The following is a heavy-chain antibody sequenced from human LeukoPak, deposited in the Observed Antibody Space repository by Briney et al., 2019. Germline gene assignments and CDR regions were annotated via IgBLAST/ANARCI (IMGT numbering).Heavy chain of an antibody. CDR2: IWYDGSNK. D-gene: IGHD3-22*01. J-gene: IGHJ4*02. CDR1: GFTFNTYG. Sequence: GGSLRLSCAASGFTFNTYGMHWVCQAPGKGLEWVAVIWYDGSNKYYGDSVKGRFTISRDNSKNTLYLQMNSLRAEDTAVYYCARGIDSSGYYIDQWGQGTLVTVSS. V-gene: IGHV3-33*01. CDR3: ARGIDSSGYYIDQ.